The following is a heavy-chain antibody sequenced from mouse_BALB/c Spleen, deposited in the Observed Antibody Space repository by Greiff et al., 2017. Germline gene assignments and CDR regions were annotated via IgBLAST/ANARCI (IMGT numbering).Heavy chain of an antibody. CDR3: ARQNLLYYFEY. V-gene: IGHV5-6-4*01. CDR1: GFTFSSYT. Sequence: EVMLVESGGGLVKPGGSLKLSCAASGFTFSSYTMSWVRQTPEKRLEWVATISSGGSYTYYPDSVKGRFTISRDNAKNNLYLQMSSLKSEDTAMYYCARQNLLYYFEYWGQGTTLTVSS. J-gene: IGHJ2*01. CDR2: ISSGGSYT.